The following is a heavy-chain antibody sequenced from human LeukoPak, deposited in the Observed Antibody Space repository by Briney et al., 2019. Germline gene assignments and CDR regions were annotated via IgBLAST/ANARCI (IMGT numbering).Heavy chain of an antibody. J-gene: IGHJ5*02. D-gene: IGHD2-15*01. Sequence: ASVKVSCKASGYTFTSYGISWVRQAPGQGLEWMEWISAYNGNTNYAQKLQGRVTMTTDTSTSTAYMELRSLRSDDTAVYYCARGGYCSGGSCYSRWFDPWGQGTLVTVSS. CDR2: ISAYNGNT. V-gene: IGHV1-18*01. CDR1: GYTFTSYG. CDR3: ARGGYCSGGSCYSRWFDP.